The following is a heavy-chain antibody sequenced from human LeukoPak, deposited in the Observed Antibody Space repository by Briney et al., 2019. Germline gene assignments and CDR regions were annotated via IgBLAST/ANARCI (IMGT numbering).Heavy chain of an antibody. CDR1: GFTVSSNY. D-gene: IGHD3-3*01. CDR3: AREKVLRFSSYYFDY. J-gene: IGHJ4*02. V-gene: IGHV3-53*01. Sequence: GGSLRLSCATSGFTVSSNYMSWVRQAPGKGLEWVSVIYSGGSTYYADSVKGRFTISRDSSKNTLYLQMNSLRAEDTAVYYCAREKVLRFSSYYFDYWGQGTLVTVSS. CDR2: IYSGGST.